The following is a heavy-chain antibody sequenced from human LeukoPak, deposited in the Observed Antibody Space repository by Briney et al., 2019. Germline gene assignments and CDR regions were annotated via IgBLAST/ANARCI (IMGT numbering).Heavy chain of an antibody. D-gene: IGHD2-15*01. CDR2: IYYTGGT. J-gene: IGHJ3*02. V-gene: IGHV4-39*02. CDR3: ARVVVAATYDAFDI. CDR1: GGSITSSSYY. Sequence: PSETLSLTCSVSGGSITSSSYYWAWIRQPPEKGPEWTGSIYYTGGTNYSPSLKSRVTISVDTSKNQFSLKLSSVTAADTAVYYCARVVVAATYDAFDIWGQGTMVTVSS.